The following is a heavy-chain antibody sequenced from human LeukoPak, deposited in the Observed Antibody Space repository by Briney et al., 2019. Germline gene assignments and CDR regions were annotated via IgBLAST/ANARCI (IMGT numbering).Heavy chain of an antibody. CDR1: GGSISSYY. Sequence: SETLSLTCTVSGGSISSYYWSWIRQPPGKGLEWIGYIYYRGSTNYNPSPKSRVTISADTSKNQFSLRLSSVTAADTAVYYCARDRGCSGGSCYYDYWGQGTLVTVSS. J-gene: IGHJ4*02. V-gene: IGHV4-59*01. D-gene: IGHD2-15*01. CDR2: IYYRGST. CDR3: ARDRGCSGGSCYYDY.